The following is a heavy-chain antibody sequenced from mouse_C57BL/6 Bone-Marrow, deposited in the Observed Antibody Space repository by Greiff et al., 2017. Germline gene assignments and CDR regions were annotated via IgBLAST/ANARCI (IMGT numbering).Heavy chain of an antibody. Sequence: VKLQASGGGLVQPGGSMKLSCAASGFTFSDAWMDWVRQSPEKGLEWVAEIRNKANNHATYYAESVKGRFTISRDDSKSSVYLQMNSLRAEDTGIYYCTGDYGSSGDYFDYWGQGTTLTVSS. D-gene: IGHD1-1*01. CDR1: GFTFSDAW. CDR2: IRNKANNHAT. V-gene: IGHV6-6*01. J-gene: IGHJ2*01. CDR3: TGDYGSSGDYFDY.